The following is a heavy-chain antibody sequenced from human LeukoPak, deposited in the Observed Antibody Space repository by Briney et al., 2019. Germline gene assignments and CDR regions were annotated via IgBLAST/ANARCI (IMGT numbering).Heavy chain of an antibody. CDR3: ARCHVLRFLEWLSDYYYYMDV. Sequence: PSETLSLTCTVSGGSISSSSYYWGWIRQPPGKGLEWIGSIYYSGSTYYNPSLKSRVTISVDTSKNQFPLKLSSVTAADTAVYYCARCHVLRFLEWLSDYYYYMDVWGKGTTVTVSS. CDR2: IYYSGST. D-gene: IGHD3-3*01. J-gene: IGHJ6*03. V-gene: IGHV4-39*01. CDR1: GGSISSSSYY.